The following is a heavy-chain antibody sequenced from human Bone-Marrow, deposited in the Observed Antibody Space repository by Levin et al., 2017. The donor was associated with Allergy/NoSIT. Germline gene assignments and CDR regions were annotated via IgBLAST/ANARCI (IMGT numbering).Heavy chain of an antibody. J-gene: IGHJ6*03. CDR1: GFIFSNYY. Sequence: GGSLRLSCKGSGFIFSNYYISWVRQMPGKGLEWMGRIDPTDSYTKYSPSFQGHVTISADKSITTAYLQWSSLTASDTAMYYCVRTTSSWYYAYYMDVWGAGTTVTVSS. CDR3: VRTTSSWYYAYYMDV. CDR2: IDPTDSYT. V-gene: IGHV5-10-1*01. D-gene: IGHD6-13*01.